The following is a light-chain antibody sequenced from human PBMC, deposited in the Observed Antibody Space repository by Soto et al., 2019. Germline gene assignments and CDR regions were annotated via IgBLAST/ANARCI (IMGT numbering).Light chain of an antibody. V-gene: IGKV4-1*01. Sequence: DIVMTQSPDPLAVSLGERATINCKSSQSVLYSSNNKNNLAWYQQKPGQPPQLLIYWASTRESGVPDRFSGSGSERDFTLTISSLQAEDVAVYYCQQYCTTPQTFGQGTKVEVK. CDR3: QQYCTTPQT. CDR2: WAS. CDR1: QSVLYSSNNKNN. J-gene: IGKJ1*01.